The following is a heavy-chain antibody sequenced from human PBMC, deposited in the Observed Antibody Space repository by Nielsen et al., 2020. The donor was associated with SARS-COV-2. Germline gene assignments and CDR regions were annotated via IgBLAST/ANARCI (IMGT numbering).Heavy chain of an antibody. V-gene: IGHV4-59*08. CDR1: GGSISSYY. CDR2: ISYSGST. Sequence: SETLSLTCTVSGGSISSYYWNWIRQPPGKGLEWIGYISYSGSTNYNPSLKSRVTISVDTSKNQFSLKLSSVTAADTAVYYCASVAVAGPGFDPWGQGTLVTVSS. D-gene: IGHD6-19*01. J-gene: IGHJ5*02. CDR3: ASVAVAGPGFDP.